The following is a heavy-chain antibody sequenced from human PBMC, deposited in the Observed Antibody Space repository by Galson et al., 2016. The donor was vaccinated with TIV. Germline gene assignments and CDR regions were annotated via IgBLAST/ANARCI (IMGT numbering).Heavy chain of an antibody. D-gene: IGHD2-8*02. J-gene: IGHJ5*02. CDR1: GDSVSSSIYF. Sequence: SETLSLTCSVSGDSVSSSIYFWSWIRQPAGKGLEWIGRIYSSGTTNYNPSLKSRVAISVDTSRNRFSLKLSSVTAADTAVYYCARDVSTGWFDPWGRGTLVTAAS. CDR2: IYSSGTT. CDR3: ARDVSTGWFDP. V-gene: IGHV4-61*10.